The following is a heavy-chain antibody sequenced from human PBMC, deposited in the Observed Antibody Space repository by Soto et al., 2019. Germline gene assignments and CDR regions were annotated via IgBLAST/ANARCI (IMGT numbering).Heavy chain of an antibody. CDR1: GYTFNNYD. Sequence: ASVKVSCKASGYTFNNYDIQWLRQAPGHGLEWMGWMNPNSGNTGYAQNFRGRVTMTQNTAIGTAYMELSSLRSDDTATYYCTRAYGEETFDFWGQGTRVTVYS. J-gene: IGHJ5*01. CDR3: TRAYGEETFDF. CDR2: MNPNSGNT. D-gene: IGHD2-21*01. V-gene: IGHV1-8*02.